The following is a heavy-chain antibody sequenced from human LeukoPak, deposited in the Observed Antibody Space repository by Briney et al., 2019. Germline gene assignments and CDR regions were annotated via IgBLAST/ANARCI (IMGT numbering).Heavy chain of an antibody. D-gene: IGHD3-10*01. CDR1: GGSFSGYY. Sequence: SETLSLTCAVYGGSFSGYYWSWIRQPPGKGLEWIGEINHSGSTNYNPSLKSRVTISVDTSKNQFSLKLSPVTAADTAVYYCARVTMVRGVKYYFDYWGQGTLVTVSS. CDR3: ARVTMVRGVKYYFDY. CDR2: INHSGST. J-gene: IGHJ4*02. V-gene: IGHV4-34*01.